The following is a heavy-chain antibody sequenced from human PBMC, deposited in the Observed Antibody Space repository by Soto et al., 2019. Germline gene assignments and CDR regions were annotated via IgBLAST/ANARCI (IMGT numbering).Heavy chain of an antibody. Sequence: GGSLRLSCAASGFTFSSYWMHWVRQAPGKGLVWVSRINSDGSSTSYADSVKGRFTISRDNAKNTLYLQMNSLRAEDTAVYYCAREVVAATGGYYYYYMDVWGKGTTVTVSS. J-gene: IGHJ6*03. CDR3: AREVVAATGGYYYYYMDV. CDR1: GFTFSSYW. CDR2: INSDGSST. D-gene: IGHD2-15*01. V-gene: IGHV3-74*01.